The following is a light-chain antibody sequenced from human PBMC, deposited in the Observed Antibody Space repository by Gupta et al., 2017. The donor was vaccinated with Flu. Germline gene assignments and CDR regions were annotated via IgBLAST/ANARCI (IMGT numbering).Light chain of an antibody. Sequence: AIRMTQSPSSFSASTGDRVTITCRASQGISSYLAWYQQKPGKAPKLLIYAASTLQSGVPSRFSGSGSGTDFTLTISCLQAEDFANYYCQQDDSYPLTFGGGTKVEIK. CDR3: QQDDSYPLT. J-gene: IGKJ4*01. CDR1: QGISSY. V-gene: IGKV1-8*01. CDR2: AAS.